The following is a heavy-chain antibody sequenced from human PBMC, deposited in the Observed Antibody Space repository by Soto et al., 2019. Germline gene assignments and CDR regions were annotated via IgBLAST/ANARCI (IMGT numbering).Heavy chain of an antibody. CDR2: IIPILGIA. CDR3: ATGGYDMFDSSYYFDY. Sequence: QVQLVQSGAEVKKPGSSVKVSCKASGGTFSSYTISWVRQAPGQGLEWMGRIIPILGIASYAQKFQARDRIAADKSTSTAHMELSSLRSEDTAVYYCATGGYDMFDSSYYFDYWGQGTLVTVSS. CDR1: GGTFSSYT. V-gene: IGHV1-69*02. J-gene: IGHJ4*02. D-gene: IGHD3-9*01.